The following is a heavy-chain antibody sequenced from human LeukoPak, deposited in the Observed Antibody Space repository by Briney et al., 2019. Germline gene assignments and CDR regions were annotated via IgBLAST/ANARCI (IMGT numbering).Heavy chain of an antibody. CDR1: GFTFSSYA. CDR2: IKEDGREK. J-gene: IGHJ4*02. D-gene: IGHD3-10*01. V-gene: IGHV3-7*01. CDR3: ARDHEAPGDY. Sequence: GGSLRLSCAASGFTFSSYAMSWVRQAPGKGLEWVASIKEDGREKYYVDSVKGRFTISRDNVKNSLYLQMNTLRAEDTAVYYCARDHEAPGDYWGQGTLVTVSS.